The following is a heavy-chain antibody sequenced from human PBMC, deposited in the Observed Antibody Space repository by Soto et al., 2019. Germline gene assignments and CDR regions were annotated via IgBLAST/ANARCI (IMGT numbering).Heavy chain of an antibody. CDR2: IRSKANSYAT. CDR1: GFTFSGSA. J-gene: IGHJ6*03. Sequence: GGSLRLSCAASGFTFSGSAMHWVRQASGKGLEWVGRIRSKANSYATAYAASVKGRFTISRDDSKNTAYLQMNSLKTEDTAVYYCTIAADSGYDYVDYYYYYIDVWGKGTTVTVSS. V-gene: IGHV3-73*01. CDR3: TIAADSGYDYVDYYYYYIDV. D-gene: IGHD5-12*01.